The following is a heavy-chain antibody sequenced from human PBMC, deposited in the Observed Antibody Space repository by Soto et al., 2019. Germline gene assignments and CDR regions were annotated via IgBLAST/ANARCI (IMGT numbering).Heavy chain of an antibody. V-gene: IGHV1-46*01. CDR2: INPSGGST. Sequence: ASVKVSCKASGYTFTSYYMHWVRQAPGQGLEWMGIINPSGGSTSYAQKFQGRVTMTRDTSTSTVYMKLSSLRSEDTAVYYCARDRNYYGSSGYYPYFDYWGQGTLVTVSS. J-gene: IGHJ4*02. CDR3: ARDRNYYGSSGYYPYFDY. CDR1: GYTFTSYY. D-gene: IGHD3-22*01.